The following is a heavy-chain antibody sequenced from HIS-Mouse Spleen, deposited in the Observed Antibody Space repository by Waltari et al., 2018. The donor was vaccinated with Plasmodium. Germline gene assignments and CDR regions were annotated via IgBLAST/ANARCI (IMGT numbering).Heavy chain of an antibody. CDR3: AKVNWGDAFDI. D-gene: IGHD7-27*01. Sequence: QVQLVESGGGVVQPGRSLRLSCAASGFTFSSYGMDWVRQAPGKGRGWVAVISYDGSNKYYADSWKGLFTISRDNSKNTLYLQMNSLRAEDTAVYYCAKVNWGDAFDIWGQGTMVTVSS. V-gene: IGHV3-30*18. CDR1: GFTFSSYG. CDR2: ISYDGSNK. J-gene: IGHJ3*02.